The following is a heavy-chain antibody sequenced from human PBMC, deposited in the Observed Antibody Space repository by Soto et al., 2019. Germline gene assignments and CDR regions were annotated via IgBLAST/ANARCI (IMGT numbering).Heavy chain of an antibody. CDR1: GFTFSSYA. V-gene: IGHV3-23*01. Sequence: GGSLRLSCAASGFTFSSYAMSWVRQAPGKGLEWVSAISGSGGSTYYADSVKGRFTISRDNSKNTLYLQMNSLRAEDTAVYYCAKNPPEPPPCSGGSCYYYYYYMDVWGKGTTVTVSS. J-gene: IGHJ6*03. CDR3: AKNPPEPPPCSGGSCYYYYYYMDV. CDR2: ISGSGGST. D-gene: IGHD2-15*01.